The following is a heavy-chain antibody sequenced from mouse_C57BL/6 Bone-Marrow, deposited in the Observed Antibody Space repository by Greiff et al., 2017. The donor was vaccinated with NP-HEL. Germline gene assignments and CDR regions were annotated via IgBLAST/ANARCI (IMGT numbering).Heavy chain of an antibody. V-gene: IGHV1-81*01. J-gene: IGHJ2*01. CDR2: IYPRSGNT. CDR1: GYTFTSYG. Sequence: QVHVKQSGAELARPGASVKLSCKASGYTFTSYGISWVKQRTGQGLEWIGEIYPRSGNTYYNEKFKGKATLTADKSSSTAYMELRSLTSEDSAVYFCARGYGSSTEYFDYWGQGTTLTVSS. D-gene: IGHD1-1*01. CDR3: ARGYGSSTEYFDY.